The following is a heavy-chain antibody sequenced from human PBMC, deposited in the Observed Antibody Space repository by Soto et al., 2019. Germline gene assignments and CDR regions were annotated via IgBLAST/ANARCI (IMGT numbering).Heavy chain of an antibody. CDR2: IKQDGSEK. V-gene: IGHV3-7*01. Sequence: GGSLRLSCAASGFTFSSYWMSWVRQAPGKGLEWVANIKQDGSEKYYVDSVKGRFTISRDNAKNSLYLQMNSLRAEDTAVYYCARDHLNIVLMVYAPHLPYFDYWGQGTLVTVSS. CDR3: ARDHLNIVLMVYAPHLPYFDY. CDR1: GFTFSSYW. J-gene: IGHJ4*02. D-gene: IGHD2-8*01.